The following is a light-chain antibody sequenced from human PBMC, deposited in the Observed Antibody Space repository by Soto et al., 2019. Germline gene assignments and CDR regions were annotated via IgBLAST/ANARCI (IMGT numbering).Light chain of an antibody. Sequence: QSALTQPTSVSGSPGQSITISCTGTSSDVGAYNYVSWYQQYQGKAPKLMIYAVSNRPSGVSNRFSGSKSANTASLTISGLQAGDEADYYCSSYTSSSTWLFGGGTKLTVL. J-gene: IGLJ3*02. CDR1: SSDVGAYNY. V-gene: IGLV2-14*03. CDR2: AVS. CDR3: SSYTSSSTWL.